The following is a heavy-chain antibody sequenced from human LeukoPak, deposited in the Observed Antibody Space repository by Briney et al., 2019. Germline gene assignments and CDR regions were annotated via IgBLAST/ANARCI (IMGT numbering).Heavy chain of an antibody. CDR1: GFTFRSYW. CDR2: ISPDGTSK. CDR3: ARADGSHYGLKDY. Sequence: GGSLRLSCAASGFTFRSYWMHWVRQAPGKGLVWVSRISPDGTSKSYAASVKGRFTISRDNAKNTLSLQMNSLRAEDTGLYYCARADGSHYGLKDYWGQGTLVTVSS. J-gene: IGHJ4*02. D-gene: IGHD1-26*01. V-gene: IGHV3-74*01.